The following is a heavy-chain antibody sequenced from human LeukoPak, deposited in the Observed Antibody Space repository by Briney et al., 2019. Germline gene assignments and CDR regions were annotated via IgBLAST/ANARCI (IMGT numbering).Heavy chain of an antibody. CDR2: ISSSSSYI. V-gene: IGHV3-21*01. J-gene: IGHJ1*01. D-gene: IGHD1-26*01. CDR3: ARDYERWELLFYFQH. Sequence: GGSLRLSCAASGFTFSSYSMNWVRQAPGKGLEWVSSISSSSSYIYYADSVKGRFTISRDNAKNSLYLQMNSLRAEDTAVYYCARDYERWELLFYFQHWGQGTLVTVSS. CDR1: GFTFSSYS.